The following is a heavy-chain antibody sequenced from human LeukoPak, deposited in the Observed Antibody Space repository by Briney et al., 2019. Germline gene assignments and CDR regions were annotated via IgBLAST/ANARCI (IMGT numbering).Heavy chain of an antibody. D-gene: IGHD7-27*01. J-gene: IGHJ4*02. V-gene: IGHV4-30-2*01. CDR2: IYPRGST. CDR1: GGSISSGAYS. Sequence: SETLSLTCAVSGGSISSGAYSRSWIRQPPGKGLEWIGYIYPRGSTYYNPSLKSRVILSLDKSANQFSLNLSSVTAADTAVYYCARFSPRAMGNYLDFWGQGTLVTVSS. CDR3: ARFSPRAMGNYLDF.